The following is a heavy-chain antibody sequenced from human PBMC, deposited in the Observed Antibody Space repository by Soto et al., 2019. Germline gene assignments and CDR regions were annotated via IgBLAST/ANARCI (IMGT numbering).Heavy chain of an antibody. J-gene: IGHJ4*02. CDR2: ISAKNGNT. CDR3: AREPPETPPDY. Sequence: GSVKVSCTTSGYTFSDYCISWVRQAPGQGLEWMGWISAKNGNTNFAQKFRGRVTMITDTSTNTVYMELRNLRLDDTAVYYCAREPPETPPDYWGQGTLVTVSS. V-gene: IGHV1-18*01. CDR1: GYTFSDYC.